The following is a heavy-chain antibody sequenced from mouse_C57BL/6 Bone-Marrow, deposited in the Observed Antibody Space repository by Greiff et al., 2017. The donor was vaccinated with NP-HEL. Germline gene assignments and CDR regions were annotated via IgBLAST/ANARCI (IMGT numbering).Heavy chain of an antibody. CDR2: IDPEDGDT. Sequence: EVQVVESGAELVRPGASVKLSCTASGFNITDYYMHWVKQRPEQGLEWIGRIDPEDGDTDYAPKFPGKATMTADTSSNTAYLQLSSLTSEDTAVYYCTTTLVITTVVTDYLDYWGQGTTLTVSS. CDR3: TTTLVITTVVTDYLDY. D-gene: IGHD1-1*01. CDR1: GFNITDYY. V-gene: IGHV14-1*01. J-gene: IGHJ2*01.